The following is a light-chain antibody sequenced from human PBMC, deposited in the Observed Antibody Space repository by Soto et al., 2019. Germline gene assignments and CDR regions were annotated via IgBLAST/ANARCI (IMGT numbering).Light chain of an antibody. V-gene: IGLV2-14*03. J-gene: IGLJ1*01. CDR2: DVG. CDR1: SSDVGGYNS. CDR3: SSYYSSMTNV. Sequence: QSVLTQPASVSGSPGQSITISCTGTSSDVGGYNSVSWYQHHPGEAPKLILYDVGDRLSGVSYRFSGSKSRNTASLTISGLQAADEADYFCSSYYSSMTNVFGSGTKVPVL.